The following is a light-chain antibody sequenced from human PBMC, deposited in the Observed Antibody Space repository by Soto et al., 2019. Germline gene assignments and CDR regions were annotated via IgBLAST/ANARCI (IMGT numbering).Light chain of an antibody. J-gene: IGKJ3*01. CDR1: QSVSSY. CDR2: DAS. CDR3: QQRSNWPRVT. Sequence: EIVLTQSPATLSLSPGERATLSCRASQSVSSYLAWYQQKPGQAPRLLIYDASNRATGIPARFSGSGSGTDFTLTIISLEPEDFAVYYCQQRSNWPRVTFGPGTKVDIK. V-gene: IGKV3-11*01.